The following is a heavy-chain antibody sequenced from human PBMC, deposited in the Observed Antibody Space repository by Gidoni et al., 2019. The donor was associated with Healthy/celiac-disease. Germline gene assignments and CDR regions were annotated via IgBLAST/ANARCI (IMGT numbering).Heavy chain of an antibody. V-gene: IGHV5-10-1*03. D-gene: IGHD3-22*01. CDR1: GYSFTSYW. CDR3: ARQGDSSESSPYYFDY. J-gene: IGHJ4*02. Sequence: EVQLVQSGAEVKKPGESLRISCKGSGYSFTSYWISWVRQMPGKGLEWMGRIDPSDSYTNYSPSFQGHVTISADKSISTAYLQWSSLKASDTAMYYCARQGDSSESSPYYFDYWGQGTLVTVSS. CDR2: IDPSDSYT.